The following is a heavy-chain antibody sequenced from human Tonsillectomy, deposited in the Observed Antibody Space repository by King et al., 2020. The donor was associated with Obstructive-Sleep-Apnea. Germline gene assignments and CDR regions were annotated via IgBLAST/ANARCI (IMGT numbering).Heavy chain of an antibody. V-gene: IGHV1-46*03. CDR3: ARTRISTWYSLVGAIDF. Sequence: QLVQSGAEVKKPGASVKVSCKASGYTFTSYYMHWVRQAPGQGLEWMGIISPGGGSTSYAQKFQGRITMTRDTSTSTVYLELSSLRSEDTAVYFCARTRISTWYSLVGAIDFWGQGTLVTVSS. CDR2: ISPGGGST. D-gene: IGHD2-15*01. J-gene: IGHJ4*02. CDR1: GYTFTSYY.